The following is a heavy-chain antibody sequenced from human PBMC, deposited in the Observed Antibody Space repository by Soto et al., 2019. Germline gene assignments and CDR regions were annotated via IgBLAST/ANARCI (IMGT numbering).Heavy chain of an antibody. Sequence: EVQLLESGGGLVQAGGSLRLSCAASGFTFSSYAMSWVRQAPGKWLEWVSAISGSGGSTYYADSVKGRFTISRHNSKNTLYLQMNSLRAEDTAVYYCEKVHDFWSGYYLVYWGQGALVTVSS. V-gene: IGHV3-23*01. CDR1: GFTFSSYA. CDR2: ISGSGGST. CDR3: EKVHDFWSGYYLVY. D-gene: IGHD3-3*01. J-gene: IGHJ4*02.